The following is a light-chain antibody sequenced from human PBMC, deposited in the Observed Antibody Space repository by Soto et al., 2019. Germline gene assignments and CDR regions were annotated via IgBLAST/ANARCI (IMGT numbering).Light chain of an antibody. Sequence: SALTQPASVSGSPGQSITISCTGTSRDVGAYDYVSWYLQYPDKAPQLLIYYVDHRPSGVSSRFSGSKSGNTASLTISGLQAEDEGDYYCCSYAYGSLYVLESGPKV. J-gene: IGLJ1*01. CDR2: YVD. CDR3: CSYAYGSLYV. CDR1: SRDVGAYDY. V-gene: IGLV2-14*03.